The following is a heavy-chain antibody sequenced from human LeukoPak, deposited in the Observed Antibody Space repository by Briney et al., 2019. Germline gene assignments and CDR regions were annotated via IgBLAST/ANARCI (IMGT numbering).Heavy chain of an antibody. CDR1: GFSVSSNY. J-gene: IGHJ6*04. Sequence: GGSLRLSCAASGFSVSSNYMSWVRQAPRKRLERVSVIYSGGSTYYADSVKGRFTIYRDNSKNTLYLKMNSLRAEDTAVYDCARGWLRYSAYGMDVWGKGTTVTVSS. V-gene: IGHV3-53*01. CDR2: IYSGGST. D-gene: IGHD3-9*01. CDR3: ARGWLRYSAYGMDV.